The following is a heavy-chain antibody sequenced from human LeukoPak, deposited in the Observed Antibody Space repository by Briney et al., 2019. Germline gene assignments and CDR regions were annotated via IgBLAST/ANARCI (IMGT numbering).Heavy chain of an antibody. J-gene: IGHJ6*03. CDR3: ARAGLTYYDFWSGYPYYMDV. CDR2: MKQDGSEK. D-gene: IGHD3-3*01. CDR1: GFTFSSYW. V-gene: IGHV3-7*01. Sequence: PGGSLRLSCAASGFTFSSYWMSWVRQAPGKGLEWVANMKQDGSEKYYVDSVKGRFTISRDNAKNSLYLQMNSLRAEDTAVYYCARAGLTYYDFWSGYPYYMDVWGKGTTVTVSS.